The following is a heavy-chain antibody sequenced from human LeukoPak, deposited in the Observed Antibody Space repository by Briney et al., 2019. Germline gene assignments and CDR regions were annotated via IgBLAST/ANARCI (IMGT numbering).Heavy chain of an antibody. CDR1: GYTFTGYY. D-gene: IGHD5-18*01. CDR2: INPNSGGT. CDR3: ARDFFSDVDTANFDY. Sequence: ASVKVSCKASGYTFTGYYMHWVRQAPGQGLEWMGRINPNSGGTNYAQKFQGRVTMTRDTSISTAYMELSRLRSDDTAVYYCARDFFSDVDTANFDYWGQGTLVTVSS. V-gene: IGHV1-2*06. J-gene: IGHJ4*02.